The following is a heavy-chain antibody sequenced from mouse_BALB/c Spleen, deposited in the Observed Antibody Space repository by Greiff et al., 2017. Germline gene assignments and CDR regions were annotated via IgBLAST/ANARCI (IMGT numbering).Heavy chain of an antibody. J-gene: IGHJ2*01. Sequence: QVQLQQSGPELVKPGASVKISCKASGYAFSSSWMNWVKQRPGQGLEWIGRIYPGDGDTNYNGKFKGKATLTADKSSSTAYMQLSSLTSVDSAVYFCARRRDYGDFDYWGQGTTLTVSS. V-gene: IGHV1-82*01. D-gene: IGHD2-4*01. CDR3: ARRRDYGDFDY. CDR1: GYAFSSSW. CDR2: IYPGDGDT.